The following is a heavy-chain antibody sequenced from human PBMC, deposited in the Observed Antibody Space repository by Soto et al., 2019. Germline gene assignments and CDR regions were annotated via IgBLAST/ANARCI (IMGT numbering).Heavy chain of an antibody. CDR3: ASVSSGWQNDY. CDR1: GGTFSSYT. CDR2: IIPILGIA. D-gene: IGHD6-19*01. J-gene: IGHJ4*02. V-gene: IGHV1-69*02. Sequence: SVKVSCKASGGTFSSYTISWVRQAPGQGLEWMGRIIPILGIANYAQKFQGRVAITADKSTSTAYMELSSLRSEDTAVYYCASVSSGWQNDYWGQGTLVTVSS.